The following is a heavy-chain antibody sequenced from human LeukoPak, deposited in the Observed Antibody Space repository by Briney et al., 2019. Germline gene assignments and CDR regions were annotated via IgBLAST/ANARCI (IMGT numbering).Heavy chain of an antibody. D-gene: IGHD6-13*01. CDR3: ARRGISQGYYMDV. Sequence: SETLSLTCTVSGYSIRSGDHYWGWIRQPPGKGLEWIGRIYYSGSTYYNPSLKSRVTISVDTSKNQFSLKLSSVTAADTAVYYCARRGISQGYYMDVWGKGTTVTISS. J-gene: IGHJ6*03. V-gene: IGHV4-39*01. CDR1: GYSIRSGDHY. CDR2: IYYSGST.